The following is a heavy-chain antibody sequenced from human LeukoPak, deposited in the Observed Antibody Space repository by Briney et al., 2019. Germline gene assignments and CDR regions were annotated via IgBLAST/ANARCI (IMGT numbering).Heavy chain of an antibody. CDR2: ISWNTNSI. J-gene: IGHJ4*02. D-gene: IGHD1-26*01. CDR3: AKDKSDSGSQIDY. CDR1: GFTFDDYA. Sequence: SGGSLLLSCAASGFTFDDYAMHWVRQAPGKGLEWVSGISWNTNSIDYADSVKGRFTISRDNAKNSLYLQMNSLRAEDTALYYCAKDKSDSGSQIDYWGQATLVTLSS. V-gene: IGHV3-9*01.